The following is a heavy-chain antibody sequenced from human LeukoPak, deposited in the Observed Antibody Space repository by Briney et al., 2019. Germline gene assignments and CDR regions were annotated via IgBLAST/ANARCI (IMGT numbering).Heavy chain of an antibody. D-gene: IGHD6-13*01. J-gene: IGHJ6*03. Sequence: ASVKVSCKASGYSFTDYGLCWVRQAPGQGLEWMGWISTYNDNRKYAQNLQGRVSMTTDTSTSTAYMELRSLRSDDTAVYYCARNRAAAAHENLAYHYYMDVWGKGTTVTISS. CDR1: GYSFTDYG. V-gene: IGHV1-18*01. CDR2: ISTYNDNR. CDR3: ARNRAAAAHENLAYHYYMDV.